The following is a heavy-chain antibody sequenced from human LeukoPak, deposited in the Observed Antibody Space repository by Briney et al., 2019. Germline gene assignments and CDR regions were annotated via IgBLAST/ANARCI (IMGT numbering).Heavy chain of an antibody. CDR1: GFTFSSYG. J-gene: IGHJ3*02. CDR2: ISYDGSNK. Sequence: PGGSLRLSCAVSGFTFSSYGMHWLRQAPGKGLAWVAVISYDGSNKYYADSVKGRFTISRDNSKNTLYLQMNSLRAEDTAVYYCTTDLIPIVGATHDAFDIWGQGTMVTVSS. V-gene: IGHV3-30*03. CDR3: TTDLIPIVGATHDAFDI. D-gene: IGHD1-26*01.